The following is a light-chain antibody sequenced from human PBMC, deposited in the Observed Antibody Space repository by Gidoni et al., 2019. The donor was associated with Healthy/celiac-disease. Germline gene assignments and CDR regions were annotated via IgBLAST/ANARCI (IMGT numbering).Light chain of an antibody. CDR1: SSNIGAGYD. Sequence: QSVLTQPPSVSGAPGQRVTISCTRSSSNIGAGYDLHWYQQLPGTAPKLLIYGNSNRPSGVPDRFSGSKSGTSASLAITGLQAEDEADYYCQSYDSSLSGVLGGGTKLTVL. CDR2: GNS. CDR3: QSYDSSLSGV. J-gene: IGLJ2*01. V-gene: IGLV1-40*01.